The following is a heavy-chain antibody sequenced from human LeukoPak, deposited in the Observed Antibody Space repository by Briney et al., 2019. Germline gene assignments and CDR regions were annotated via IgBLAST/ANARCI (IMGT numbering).Heavy chain of an antibody. CDR1: GYTFTGYY. J-gene: IGHJ5*01. V-gene: IGHV1-2*02. CDR3: ARGYCSGGSCYLVENWFDF. Sequence: ASVKVSCKASGYTFTGYYIHWVRQAPGQGLECVGWINPNSGGTNYAQKFQGRVTMTRDTSMNTAYMELSRLRSDDTAVYFCARGYCSGGSCYLVENWFDFWGQGTLVTVSS. CDR2: INPNSGGT. D-gene: IGHD2-15*01.